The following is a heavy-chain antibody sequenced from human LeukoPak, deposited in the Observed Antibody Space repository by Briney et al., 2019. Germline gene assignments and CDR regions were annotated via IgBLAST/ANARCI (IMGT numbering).Heavy chain of an antibody. V-gene: IGHV4-39*07. CDR1: GGFISSRDYY. J-gene: IGHJ4*02. CDR2: IYSDGRT. D-gene: IGHD3-9*01. Sequence: SETLSLTCTVSGGFISSRDYYWGWLRQPPGKGLEWLGNIYSDGRTFYNPSLKSRVTISVDTSKNQFSLKLSSVTAADTAVYYCARVRYSDVLTGYYGDGYFDYWGQGTLVTVSS. CDR3: ARVRYSDVLTGYYGDGYFDY.